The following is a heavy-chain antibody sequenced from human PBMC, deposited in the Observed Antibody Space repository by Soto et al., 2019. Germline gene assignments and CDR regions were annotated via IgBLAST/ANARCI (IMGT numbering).Heavy chain of an antibody. J-gene: IGHJ3*02. CDR1: GGTFSSYA. D-gene: IGHD2-8*02. V-gene: IGHV1-2*02. Sequence: ASVKVSCKASGGTFSSYAISWVRQAPGQGLEWMGWINPNSGGTNYAQKFQGRVTMTRDTSISTAYMELSRLRSDDTAVYYCARYWLDAFDIWGQGTMVTVSS. CDR3: ARYWLDAFDI. CDR2: INPNSGGT.